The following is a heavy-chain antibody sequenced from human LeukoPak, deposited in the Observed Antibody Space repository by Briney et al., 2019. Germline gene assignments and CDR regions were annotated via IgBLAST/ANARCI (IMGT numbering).Heavy chain of an antibody. CDR3: ARRLKRGVITTNKFDS. D-gene: IGHD3-10*01. V-gene: IGHV4-34*01. J-gene: IGHJ4*02. CDR2: INHSGSA. CDR1: GESFRGYF. Sequence: SETLSLTCAVYGESFRGYFWNWVRQPPGQGLEWIGEINHSGSAKYNPSLKSRVTIPLDTSNNQFSLNLNSVTAADTAVYFCARRLKRGVITTNKFDSWGQGLLVTVSS.